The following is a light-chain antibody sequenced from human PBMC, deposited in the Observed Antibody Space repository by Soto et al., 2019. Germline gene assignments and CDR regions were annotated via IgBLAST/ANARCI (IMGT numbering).Light chain of an antibody. Sequence: EIVLTQSPGTLSLSPGERATLSFRASPSVSSSYLAWYQQKPGQAPRLLIYGASSRATRIPDSFSGSGSGTDFTLTISRLEPEDFAVYDCQQYGSPPKTVGQGTKVDIK. CDR2: GAS. CDR1: PSVSSSY. V-gene: IGKV3-20*01. CDR3: QQYGSPPKT. J-gene: IGKJ1*01.